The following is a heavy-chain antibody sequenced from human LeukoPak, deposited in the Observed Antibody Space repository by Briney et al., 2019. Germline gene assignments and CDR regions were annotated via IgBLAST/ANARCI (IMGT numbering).Heavy chain of an antibody. V-gene: IGHV4-59*01. CDR2: IYENGRT. CDR1: GFTFSSYA. D-gene: IGHD1-26*01. CDR3: ARDWELGH. J-gene: IGHJ4*02. Sequence: PGGSLRLSCAASGFTFSSYAMSWVRQAPGKGLEWIGFIYENGRTSYNPSLKSRVTISVDMSKNQFSLRLTSMTAADTAVYYCARDWELGHWGRGILVTVTS.